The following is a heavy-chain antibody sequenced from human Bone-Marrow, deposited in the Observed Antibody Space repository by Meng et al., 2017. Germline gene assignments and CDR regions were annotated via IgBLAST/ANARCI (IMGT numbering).Heavy chain of an antibody. V-gene: IGHV3-11*04. J-gene: IGHJ4*02. D-gene: IGHD6-19*01. CDR1: GFMFSDSS. Sequence: QLVEIGGGLVKPGGAQKLSCAASGFMFSDSSLNWIRQTTGKGIEWISDITNIGSTIYYADSVKGRFTITRDNAKNSLYLQRNSLRAEDTAVYYCAREGDSSGPNFDYWGQGTLVTVSS. CDR2: ITNIGSTI. CDR3: AREGDSSGPNFDY.